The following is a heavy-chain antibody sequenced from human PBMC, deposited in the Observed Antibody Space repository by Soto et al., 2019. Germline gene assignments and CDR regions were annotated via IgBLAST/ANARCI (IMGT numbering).Heavy chain of an antibody. Sequence: TLSLTCTVSGGSISSSSYYWGWIRQPPGKGLEWIGYIYYSGSTNYNPSLKSRVTISVDTSKNQFSLKLSSVTAADTAVYYCARDRGYSFDYGMDVWGQGTTVTVSS. J-gene: IGHJ6*02. D-gene: IGHD5-18*01. CDR2: IYYSGST. V-gene: IGHV4-61*01. CDR3: ARDRGYSFDYGMDV. CDR1: GGSISSSSYY.